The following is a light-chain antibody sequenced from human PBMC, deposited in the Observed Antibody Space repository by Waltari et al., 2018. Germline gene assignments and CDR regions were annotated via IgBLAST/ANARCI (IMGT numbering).Light chain of an antibody. J-gene: IGKJ2*01. V-gene: IGKV3-11*01. CDR2: DAS. Sequence: EIVLTQSPATLSFSPGETATLSCRASQSVGSNLAWYQQKPGQAPRFLIYDASSRPTGIPTRFSGSGSGTDFILTISSLEPEDSAVYFCQQRTNWMFTFGQGTKLEI. CDR1: QSVGSN. CDR3: QQRTNWMFT.